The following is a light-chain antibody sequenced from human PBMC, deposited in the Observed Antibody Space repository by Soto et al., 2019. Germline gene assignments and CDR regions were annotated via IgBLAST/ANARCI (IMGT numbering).Light chain of an antibody. Sequence: DIQMTQSPSSLSASVGDRVTITCRASQSIRSYLNWYQQKPGKAPKLLIYAASSLQSGVPSRFSGSGSGTDFTLTISSLQPEDFATYYCQQSYSTPGLTFGGGTKVEIK. CDR3: QQSYSTPGLT. V-gene: IGKV1-39*01. CDR2: AAS. CDR1: QSIRSY. J-gene: IGKJ4*01.